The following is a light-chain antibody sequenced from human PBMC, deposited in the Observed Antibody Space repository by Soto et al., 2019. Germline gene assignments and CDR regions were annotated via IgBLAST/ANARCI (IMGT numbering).Light chain of an antibody. J-gene: IGKJ2*01. CDR2: AAR. CDR1: QSISRN. CDR3: QQSHSTPYT. Sequence: DLQLTQSPSSLSPSVGDRITLSCRASQSISRNLHWYQQMPGKAPSLLIYAARDLQSGVPGRFSGSGSGTEFNLTVSSLQPEDLATYYCQQSHSTPYTFGQGTKLEI. V-gene: IGKV1-39*01.